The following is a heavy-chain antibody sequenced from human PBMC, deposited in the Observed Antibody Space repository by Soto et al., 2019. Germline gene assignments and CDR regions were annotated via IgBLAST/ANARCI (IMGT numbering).Heavy chain of an antibody. Sequence: SETLSLTCSVSGGSISSYYYYWSWIRQPPGKGLEWIGNIYYSGNTYYNPSLKSRLSISIDTSKNQFPLKGGSVTAADTAVYYFASSSLYAMDTGGQGTTLPSP. CDR3: ASSSLYAMDT. CDR2: IYYSGNT. J-gene: IGHJ6*02. V-gene: IGHV4-30-4*01. CDR1: GGSISSYYYY.